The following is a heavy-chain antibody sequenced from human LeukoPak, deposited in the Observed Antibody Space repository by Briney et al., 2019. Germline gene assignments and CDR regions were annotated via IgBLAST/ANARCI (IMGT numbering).Heavy chain of an antibody. CDR2: ISSSSSYI. D-gene: IGHD6-13*01. Sequence: GGSLRLSCLASGFTLTTYAMTWVRQAPGKGLEWVSSISSSSSYIYYTDSVKGRFTISRDNAKNSLYLQMNSLRADDTAIYYCARVSLGAAAGTSRWGQGTLVTVSS. CDR3: ARVSLGAAAGTSR. V-gene: IGHV3-21*01. CDR1: GFTLTTYA. J-gene: IGHJ4*02.